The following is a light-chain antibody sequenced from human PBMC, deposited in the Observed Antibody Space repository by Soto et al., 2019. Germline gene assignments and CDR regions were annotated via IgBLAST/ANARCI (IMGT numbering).Light chain of an antibody. V-gene: IGKV1-9*01. CDR2: AAS. J-gene: IGKJ5*01. CDR1: QGISSY. Sequence: DIQLTQSPSFLSASVGDRVTITCRASQGISSYLAWYQQKPGKAPKLLIYAASTLQSGVPSRFSGSGSGTEFTLTTSSLQPEDFATYYCQQLNSYSITFGQGTDWRL. CDR3: QQLNSYSIT.